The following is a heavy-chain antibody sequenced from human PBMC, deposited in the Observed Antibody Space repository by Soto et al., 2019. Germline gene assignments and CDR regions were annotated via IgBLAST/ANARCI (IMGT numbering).Heavy chain of an antibody. CDR2: IRSKAYGGTT. J-gene: IGHJ4*02. V-gene: IGHV3-49*04. Sequence: PGGSLRLSCTASGFTFGDYAMSWVRQAPGKGLEWVGFIRSKAYGGTTEYAASVKGRFTISRDDSKSIAYLQMNSLKTEDTAMYYCTRDLGSGSYYEAPDYWGQGTLVTVSS. CDR3: TRDLGSGSYYEAPDY. CDR1: GFTFGDYA. D-gene: IGHD1-26*01.